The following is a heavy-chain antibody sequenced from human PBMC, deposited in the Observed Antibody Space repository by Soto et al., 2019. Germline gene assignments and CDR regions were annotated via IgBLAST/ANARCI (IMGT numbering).Heavy chain of an antibody. CDR3: AFTYYCDSSGYYYPNPDY. J-gene: IGHJ4*02. CDR1: GYTFTSYA. CDR2: INAGNGNT. D-gene: IGHD3-22*01. Sequence: ASVKVSCKASGYTFTSYAMHWVRQAPGQRLEWMGWINAGNGNTKYSQKFQGRVTITGDTSASTAYMELSSLRSEDTAVYYCAFTYYCDSSGYYYPNPDYWGQGTLVTVSS. V-gene: IGHV1-3*01.